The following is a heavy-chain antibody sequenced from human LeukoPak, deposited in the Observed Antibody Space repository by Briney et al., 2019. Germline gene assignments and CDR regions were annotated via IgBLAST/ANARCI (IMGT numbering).Heavy chain of an antibody. V-gene: IGHV4-61*02. CDR3: ARSYGGNPRFYYYYMDV. Sequence: SETLSLTCTVSGGSISSGSYYSSWIRQPAGKGLEWIGRIYTSGSTNYNPSLESRVTISVDTSKNQFSLKLSSVTAADTAVYYCARSYGGNPRFYYYYMDVWGKGTTVTVSS. CDR1: GGSISSGSYY. CDR2: IYTSGST. J-gene: IGHJ6*03. D-gene: IGHD4-23*01.